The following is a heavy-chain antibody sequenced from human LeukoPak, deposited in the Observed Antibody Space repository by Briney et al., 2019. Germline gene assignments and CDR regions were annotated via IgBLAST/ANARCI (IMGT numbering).Heavy chain of an antibody. Sequence: PGGSLRLSCAASGFNVSSKYMSWVRQAPGKGLEWLSIIYSGGSTYYANSVKGRFTISRDKSKSTLYLQMNSLRVDDSAVYYCTRGDAAMVKGLNYRGQGTLVTVSS. CDR1: GFNVSSKY. J-gene: IGHJ4*02. V-gene: IGHV3-53*01. CDR2: IYSGGST. CDR3: TRGDAAMVKGLNY. D-gene: IGHD5-18*01.